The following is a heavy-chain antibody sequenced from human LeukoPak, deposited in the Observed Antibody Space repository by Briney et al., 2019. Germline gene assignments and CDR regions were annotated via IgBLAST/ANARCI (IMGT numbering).Heavy chain of an antibody. Sequence: SGTLSLTCTVSGDSINSLDLWSWVRQPPGKGLEWIGEMYLSGTTHSNPSVKSRVTISIDKSKNQFFLNLSSVTAADTAVYYCARGALAVAGRFDYWGQGTLVTVSS. CDR2: MYLSGTT. V-gene: IGHV4-4*02. D-gene: IGHD6-19*01. CDR3: ARGALAVAGRFDY. J-gene: IGHJ4*02. CDR1: GDSINSLDL.